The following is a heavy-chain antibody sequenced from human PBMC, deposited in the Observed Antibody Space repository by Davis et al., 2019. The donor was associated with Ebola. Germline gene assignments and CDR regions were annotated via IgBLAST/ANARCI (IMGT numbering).Heavy chain of an antibody. CDR2: INPNSGDT. V-gene: IGHV1-2*04. CDR1: GYTFTGYY. J-gene: IGHJ4*02. CDR3: ARDRVCSGATCYAYFDF. Sequence: AASVKVSCKASGYTFTGYYIHWVRHAPGQGLEWMGWINPNSGDTKYSQKFQGWVTMTRDTPIGTAYMELNRLTSDDTAVYYCARDRVCSGATCYAYFDFWGQGTLVTVSS. D-gene: IGHD2-15*01.